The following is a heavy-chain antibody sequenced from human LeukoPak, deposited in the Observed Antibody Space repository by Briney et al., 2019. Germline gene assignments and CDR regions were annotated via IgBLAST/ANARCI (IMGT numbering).Heavy chain of an antibody. CDR3: ARGGVGVAVAKRIFDY. J-gene: IGHJ4*02. CDR2: INHSGST. Sequence: SETLSLTCAVYGGSFSGYYWSWIRQPPGKGLEWIGEINHSGSTNYNPSLKSRVTISVDTSKNQFSLKLSSVTAADTAVYYCARGGVGVAVAKRIFDYWGQGTLVTVSS. D-gene: IGHD6-19*01. V-gene: IGHV4-34*01. CDR1: GGSFSGYY.